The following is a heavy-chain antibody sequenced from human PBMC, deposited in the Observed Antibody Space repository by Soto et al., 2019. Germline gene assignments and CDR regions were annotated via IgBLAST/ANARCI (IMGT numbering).Heavy chain of an antibody. CDR3: ATMRLSGHDY. Sequence: GGPLRLSCATSGFIFSDYWMHWVRQGSGKGQVWVSRIDNDGSGTSYADFVKGRFTISRDNAKNTLYLQMNSLGADDTAIYYWATMRLSGHDYLGQGTLV. CDR1: GFIFSDYW. V-gene: IGHV3-74*01. J-gene: IGHJ4*02. CDR2: IDNDGSGT. D-gene: IGHD3-3*01.